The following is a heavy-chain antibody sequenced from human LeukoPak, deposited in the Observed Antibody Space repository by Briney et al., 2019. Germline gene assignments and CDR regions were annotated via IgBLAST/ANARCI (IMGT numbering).Heavy chain of an antibody. CDR3: ATDSSGWRTDAFDI. D-gene: IGHD6-19*01. Sequence: EASVKVSCKASGYTSTGYYMHWVRQAPGQGLEWMGWINPNSGGTNYAQKFQGRVTMTRDTSISTAYMELSRLRSDDTAVYYCATDSSGWRTDAFDIWGQGTMVTVSS. J-gene: IGHJ3*02. CDR2: INPNSGGT. CDR1: GYTSTGYY. V-gene: IGHV1-2*02.